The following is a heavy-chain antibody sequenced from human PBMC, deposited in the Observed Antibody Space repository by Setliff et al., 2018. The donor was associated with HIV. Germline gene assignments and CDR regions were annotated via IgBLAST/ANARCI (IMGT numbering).Heavy chain of an antibody. CDR1: GGSVSSGGYY. CDR3: ARGVWSGYYPDAFDI. V-gene: IGHV4-31*03. CDR2: IYYSGST. D-gene: IGHD3-3*01. J-gene: IGHJ3*02. Sequence: SETLSLTCTVSGGSVSSGGYYWSWIRQHPGKGLECIGYIYYSGSTSYNPSLKSRVTISVDTSKNQFSLKLNSLTAADTAMYYCARGVWSGYYPDAFDIWGQGTMV.